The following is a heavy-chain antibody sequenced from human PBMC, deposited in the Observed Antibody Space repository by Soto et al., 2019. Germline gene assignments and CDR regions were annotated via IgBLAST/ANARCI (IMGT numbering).Heavy chain of an antibody. J-gene: IGHJ4*02. CDR2: ISGSGGST. CDR3: VKDRPRRILVVVAATFFDS. CDR1: GFTFSSYA. D-gene: IGHD2-15*01. Sequence: GGSLRLSCAASGFTFSSYAMSWVRQAPGKGLEWVSAISGSGGSTYYADSVKGRFTISRDNSKNTLYLQMNSLRAEDTAVYYWVKDRPRRILVVVAATFFDSGGQGNLVTVSP. V-gene: IGHV3-23*01.